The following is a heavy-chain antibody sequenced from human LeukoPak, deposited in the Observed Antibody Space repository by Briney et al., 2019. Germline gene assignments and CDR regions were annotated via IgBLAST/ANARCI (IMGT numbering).Heavy chain of an antibody. D-gene: IGHD1-1*01. J-gene: IGHJ4*02. CDR1: GGSISNNNYY. V-gene: IGHV4-39*01. Sequence: PSETLSLTCTVSGGSISNNNYYWAWIRQPPGKGLECIGSIYYSGSPYYNPSLKSRVTISVDTSKNQFSLRLSSVTAADTAVYYCATWRTAKTGFDYWGQGTLVTVST. CDR3: ATWRTAKTGFDY. CDR2: IYYSGSP.